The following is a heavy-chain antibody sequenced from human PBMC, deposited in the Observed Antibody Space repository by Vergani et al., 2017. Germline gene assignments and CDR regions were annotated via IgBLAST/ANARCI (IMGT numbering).Heavy chain of an antibody. CDR2: IYYSGST. J-gene: IGHJ4*02. V-gene: IGHV4-39*07. D-gene: IGHD4-17*01. CDR3: ARDRDYGDSY. CDR1: GGSISSYY. Sequence: QVQLQESGPGLVKPSETLSLTCTVSGGSISSYYWGWIRQPPGKGLEWIGSIYYSGSTYYNPSLKSRVTISVDTSKNQFSLKLSSVTAADTAVYYCARDRDYGDSYWGQGTLVTVSS.